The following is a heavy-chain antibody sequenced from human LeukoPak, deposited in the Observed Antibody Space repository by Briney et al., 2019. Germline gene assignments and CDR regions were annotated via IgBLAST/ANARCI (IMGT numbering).Heavy chain of an antibody. D-gene: IGHD6-13*01. V-gene: IGHV4-34*01. CDR2: INHSGST. J-gene: IGHJ4*02. Sequence: SETLSLTCAVYGGSFSGYYWSWIRQPPGKGLEWIGEINHSGSTNYNPSLKSRVTISVDTSKNQFSLKLSPVTAADTAVYYCARGAGKAIAAAPYPFDYWGQGTLVTVSS. CDR1: GGSFSGYY. CDR3: ARGAGKAIAAAPYPFDY.